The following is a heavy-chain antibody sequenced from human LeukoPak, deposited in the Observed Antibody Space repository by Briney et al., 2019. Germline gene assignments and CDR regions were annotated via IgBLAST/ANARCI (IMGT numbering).Heavy chain of an antibody. J-gene: IGHJ6*03. V-gene: IGHV2-70*11. Sequence: SGPALVKPTQTLTLTCTFSGFSLSTSGMCVSWIRQPPVKALEWLARIDWDDDKYYSTSLKTRLTISKDTSKNQVVLTMTNMDPVDTATYYCARLLTGAGYENYYYMDVWGKGTTVTVSS. CDR2: IDWDDDK. CDR3: ARLLTGAGYENYYYMDV. D-gene: IGHD3-9*01. CDR1: GFSLSTSGMC.